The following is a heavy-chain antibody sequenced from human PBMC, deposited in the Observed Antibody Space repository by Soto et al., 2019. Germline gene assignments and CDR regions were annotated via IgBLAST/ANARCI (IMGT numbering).Heavy chain of an antibody. V-gene: IGHV1-18*01. CDR2: ISAYNGNT. CDR1: GYTFTSYG. Sequence: QVQLVQSGAEVKKPGASVKVSCKASGYTFTSYGISWVRQAPGQGLEWMGWISAYNGNTNYAQKLQCRVTMTTDTSTSTAYMELRSLRSDDTAVYYCARTYYDFWSHTQPGAFDIWGQGTMVTVSS. CDR3: ARTYYDFWSHTQPGAFDI. D-gene: IGHD3-3*01. J-gene: IGHJ3*02.